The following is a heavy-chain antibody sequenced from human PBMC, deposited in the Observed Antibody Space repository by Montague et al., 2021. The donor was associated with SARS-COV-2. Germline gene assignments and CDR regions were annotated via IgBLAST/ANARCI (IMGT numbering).Heavy chain of an antibody. CDR2: TYYRSKWYN. D-gene: IGHD3-22*01. V-gene: IGHV6-1*01. J-gene: IGHJ4*02. Sequence: CAISGDSVTSNSDAWNCRRQSPSRGLEWLGRTYYRSKWYNDYAVSVKSRITINPDTSKNQFSLQLNSVTPEDTAVYYCARGSSGYYTPRPFDYWGQGTLVTVSS. CDR3: ARGSSGYYTPRPFDY. CDR1: GDSVTSNSDA.